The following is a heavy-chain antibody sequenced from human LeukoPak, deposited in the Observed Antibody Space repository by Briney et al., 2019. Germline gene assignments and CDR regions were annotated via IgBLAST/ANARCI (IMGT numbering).Heavy chain of an antibody. D-gene: IGHD5-18*01. CDR1: GVSITSNY. CDR3: ATSSGHSYGDFDY. CDR2: THHSGST. J-gene: IGHJ4*02. Sequence: PSETLSLTCSVSGVSITSNYWSWVRQPPGKGLGWIGYTHHSGSTSYNPSLKSRVTISLDKSNNQFSLKLSSVTATDTVVYYCATSSGHSYGDFDYWGQGTLVTVSS. V-gene: IGHV4-59*01.